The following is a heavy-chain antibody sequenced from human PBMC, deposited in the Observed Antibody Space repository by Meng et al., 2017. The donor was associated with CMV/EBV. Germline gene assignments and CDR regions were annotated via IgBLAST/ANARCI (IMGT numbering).Heavy chain of an antibody. CDR1: GGSISSYY. CDR3: AGQNVAAAAGTVFDY. V-gene: IGHV4-59*01. CDR2: IYYSGST. D-gene: IGHD6-13*01. J-gene: IGHJ4*02. Sequence: GPLRLSCTVSGGSISSYYWSWIRQPPGKGLEWIGYIYYSGSTNYNPSLKSRVTISVDTSKNQFSLKLSSVTAADTAVYYCAGQNVAAAAGTVFDYWGQGTLVTVSS.